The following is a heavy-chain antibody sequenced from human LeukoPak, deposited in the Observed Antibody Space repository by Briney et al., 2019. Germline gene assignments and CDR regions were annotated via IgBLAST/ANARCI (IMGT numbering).Heavy chain of an antibody. Sequence: GRSRRLSCAASGFTFSSYGMHWVRQAPGKGLEWVAVISYDGSNKYYADSVKGRFTISRDNSKNTLYLQMNSLRAEDTAVYYCAKYSVAAADFDYWGQGTLVTVSS. D-gene: IGHD6-13*01. CDR1: GFTFSSYG. CDR2: ISYDGSNK. V-gene: IGHV3-30*18. CDR3: AKYSVAAADFDY. J-gene: IGHJ4*02.